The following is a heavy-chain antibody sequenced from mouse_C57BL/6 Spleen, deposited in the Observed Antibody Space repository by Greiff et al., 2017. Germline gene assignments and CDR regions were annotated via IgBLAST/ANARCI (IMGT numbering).Heavy chain of an antibody. CDR2: ISSGSSTI. D-gene: IGHD1-1*01. CDR3: AREDYGSSYWYFDV. V-gene: IGHV5-17*01. J-gene: IGHJ1*03. Sequence: EVKLEESGGGLVKPGGSLKLSCAASGFTFSDYGMHWVRQAPEKGLEWVAYISSGSSTIYYADTVKGRFTISRDNAKNTLFLQMTSLRSEDTAMYYCAREDYGSSYWYFDVWGTGTTVTVSS. CDR1: GFTFSDYG.